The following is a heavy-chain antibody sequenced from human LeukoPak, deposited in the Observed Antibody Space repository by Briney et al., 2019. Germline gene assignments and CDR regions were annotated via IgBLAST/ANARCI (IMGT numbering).Heavy chain of an antibody. CDR1: GYTFTDYY. J-gene: IGHJ5*02. V-gene: IGHV1-2*02. Sequence: ASVKVSCKASGYTFTDYYIHWVRQAPGQGLEWMGWIYPNSGGTNYAQNFQGRVTMTRDTSISTAYMGLSRLRSDDTAVYYCAREGIAAARTFYPWGQGTLVTVSS. CDR3: AREGIAAARTFYP. D-gene: IGHD6-13*01. CDR2: IYPNSGGT.